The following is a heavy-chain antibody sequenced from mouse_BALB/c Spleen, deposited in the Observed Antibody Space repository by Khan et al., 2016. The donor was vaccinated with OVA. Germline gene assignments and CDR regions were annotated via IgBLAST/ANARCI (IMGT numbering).Heavy chain of an antibody. D-gene: IGHD1-1*01. Sequence: VQLQESGAELAKPGASVKMSYKTSGYTFINYWILWVKQRPGQGLEWIGYINPTTNYTEFNQNFKDKATLTADRSSSTAYMQLSSLTSEDSAVYYCARRGLRWDFDYWGQGTTLTVSS. V-gene: IGHV1-7*01. CDR1: GYTFINYW. CDR2: INPTTNYT. J-gene: IGHJ2*01. CDR3: ARRGLRWDFDY.